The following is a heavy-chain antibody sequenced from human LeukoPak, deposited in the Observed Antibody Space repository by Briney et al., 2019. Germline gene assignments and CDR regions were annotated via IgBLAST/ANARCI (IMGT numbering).Heavy chain of an antibody. Sequence: ASVKVSCKASGYTFTAYYIHWVRQAPGQGLEWMGWINPNRGGTNYAQKFQGRVTMTSDTSISTVYMELSRLRSDDTAVYYCARDGRDGYNLVHYWGQGTLVTVSS. CDR2: INPNRGGT. V-gene: IGHV1-2*02. CDR3: ARDGRDGYNLVHY. D-gene: IGHD5-24*01. J-gene: IGHJ4*02. CDR1: GYTFTAYY.